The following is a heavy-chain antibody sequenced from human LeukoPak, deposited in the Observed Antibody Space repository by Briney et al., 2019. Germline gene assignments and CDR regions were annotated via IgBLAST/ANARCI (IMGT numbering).Heavy chain of an antibody. V-gene: IGHV3-20*04. J-gene: IGHJ6*03. CDR3: AREFYDSSGYYYYYYYMDV. D-gene: IGHD3-22*01. CDR1: GFTFDDYG. CDR2: INWNGGST. Sequence: GGSLRLSCAASGFTFDDYGMSWVRQAPGKGLEWVSGINWNGGSTGYADSVMGRFTISRDNAKNSLYLQMNSLRAEDTALYYCAREFYDSSGYYYYYYYMDVWGKGTTVTVSS.